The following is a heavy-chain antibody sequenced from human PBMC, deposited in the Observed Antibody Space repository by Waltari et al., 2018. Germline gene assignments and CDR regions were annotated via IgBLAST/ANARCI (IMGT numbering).Heavy chain of an antibody. CDR2: IYHSGSA. J-gene: IGHJ4*02. Sequence: QVQLQESGPGLVKPSGTLSLTCAVSGGSISSSNWWSWVRQPPGKGLAWIGEIYHSGSASYSPSLRREVTISLDKSKNQLSLKLSSVTAGDTDGYYCASRIFGGPFDYRGQGTLVTVSS. CDR1: GGSISSSNW. D-gene: IGHD3-3*01. V-gene: IGHV4-4*02. CDR3: ASRIFGGPFDY.